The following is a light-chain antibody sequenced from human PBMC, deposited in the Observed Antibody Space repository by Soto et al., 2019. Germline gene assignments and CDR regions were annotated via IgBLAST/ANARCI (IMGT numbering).Light chain of an antibody. V-gene: IGKV3-15*01. CDR3: QQYNNWTLT. CDR1: QSVSGN. J-gene: IGKJ4*01. CDR2: GAS. Sequence: EIVMTQSPATLSVSPGERATLSCRASQSVSGNLAWYQQKPGQPPRLLIYGASTRATGIPARFSGSGSGTEFTLTISSLQSEDFAVYYCQQYNNWTLTFGGGTKVRSN.